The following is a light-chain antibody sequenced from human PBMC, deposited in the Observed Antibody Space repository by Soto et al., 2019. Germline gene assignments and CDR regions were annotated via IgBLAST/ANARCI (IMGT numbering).Light chain of an antibody. CDR2: EAT. Sequence: QSVLTQPASVSGPPGQSITISCTGTSSDVETYLLVSWFQQHPGKAPKLMIYEATKRPSGISNRFSGSKSANTASLTISGLQPEDEAYYHCCSYAGTNTWVFGGGTKVTVL. CDR3: CSYAGTNTWV. CDR1: SSDVETYLL. V-gene: IGLV2-23*01. J-gene: IGLJ3*02.